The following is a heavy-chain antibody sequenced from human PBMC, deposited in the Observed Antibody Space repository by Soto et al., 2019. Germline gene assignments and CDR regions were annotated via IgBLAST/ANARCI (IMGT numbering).Heavy chain of an antibody. J-gene: IGHJ4*02. D-gene: IGHD3-16*01. Sequence: QVQLVQSGAEVKKPGASVKLSCTASGYTFTDYYIHWVRQAPGQGLEWMGIINPTDGSTSCPQKFQDRVTMTRDTSTSSVYMDLSNLTSEDTAIYYCARDPRGTASRFDYWGQGTVVTVSS. CDR1: GYTFTDYY. CDR2: INPTDGST. V-gene: IGHV1-46*01. CDR3: ARDPRGTASRFDY.